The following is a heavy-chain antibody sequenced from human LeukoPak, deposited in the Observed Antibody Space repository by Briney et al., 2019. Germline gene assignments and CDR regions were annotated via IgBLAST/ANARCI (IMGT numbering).Heavy chain of an antibody. D-gene: IGHD1-26*01. V-gene: IGHV4-59*01. CDR1: GGSISSYY. J-gene: IGHJ4*02. Sequence: KSSETLSLTCTVSGGSISSYYWSWIRQPPGKGLEWIGYIYYSGSTNYNPSLKSRVTISVDTSKNQFSLKLSSVTAADTAVYYCAREDGSGSCSNFDYGGRGTLVTVSS. CDR2: IYYSGST. CDR3: AREDGSGSCSNFDY.